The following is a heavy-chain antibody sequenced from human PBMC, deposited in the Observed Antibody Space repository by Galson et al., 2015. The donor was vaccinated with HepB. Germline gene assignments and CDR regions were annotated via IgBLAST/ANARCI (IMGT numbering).Heavy chain of an antibody. Sequence: SLRLSCAASGFTFSNAWMSWVRQAPGKGLEWVGRIKSKTDGGTTDYAAPVKGRFTISRDDSKNTLYLQMNSLKTEDTAVYYCTTRGSWPGTTDYYYYMDVWGKGTTVTVSS. V-gene: IGHV3-15*01. CDR1: GFTFSNAW. J-gene: IGHJ6*03. CDR3: TTRGSWPGTTDYYYYMDV. CDR2: IKSKTDGGTT. D-gene: IGHD1-7*01.